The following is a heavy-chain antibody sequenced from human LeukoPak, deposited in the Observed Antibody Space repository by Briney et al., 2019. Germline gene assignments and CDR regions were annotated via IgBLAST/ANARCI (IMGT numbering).Heavy chain of an antibody. V-gene: IGHV3-48*03. Sequence: GGSLRVSCAASGFTFSSYEMNWVRQAPGKGLEWVSYISSSGSTIYYADSVKGRFTISRDNAKNSLYLQMNSLRAEDTAVYYCAKSADGGYYYYGMDVWGQGTTVTVSS. CDR3: AKSADGGYYYYGMDV. J-gene: IGHJ6*02. CDR1: GFTFSSYE. D-gene: IGHD5-24*01. CDR2: ISSSGSTI.